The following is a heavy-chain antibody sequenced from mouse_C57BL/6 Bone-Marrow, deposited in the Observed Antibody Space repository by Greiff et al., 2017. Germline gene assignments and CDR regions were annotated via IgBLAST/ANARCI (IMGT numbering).Heavy chain of an antibody. Sequence: LKEPGASVMLSCKATGYSFTGYWIAWVKQRPGHGLEWIGESFPGSGSTNYNEKIKGKATFTADTSSNTAYMQLSSLTTQCSAIYYCARGYCGHYYDMDCWGQGTSVTVSS. CDR1: GYSFTGYW. V-gene: IGHV1-9*01. D-gene: IGHD1-1*01. CDR3: ARGYCGHYYDMDC. J-gene: IGHJ4*01. CDR2: SFPGSGST.